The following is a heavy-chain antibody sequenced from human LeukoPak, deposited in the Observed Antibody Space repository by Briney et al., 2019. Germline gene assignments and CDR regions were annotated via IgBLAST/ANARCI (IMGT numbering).Heavy chain of an antibody. CDR2: INQNGGQS. CDR1: GFTFSGFS. CDR3: VKNSGWYCLDY. D-gene: IGHD6-13*01. J-gene: IGHJ4*02. V-gene: IGHV3-7*03. Sequence: PGGSLRLSCAASGFTFSGFSMSWVRQSPTKGLEWVADINQNGGQSYYVDSVKGRFTLSRDNAKNSLFLQLNSLRAEDTAVYYCVKNSGWYCLDYWGQGITVIVSS.